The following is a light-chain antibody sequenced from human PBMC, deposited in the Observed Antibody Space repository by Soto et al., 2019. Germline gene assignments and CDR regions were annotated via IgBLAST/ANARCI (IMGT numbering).Light chain of an antibody. V-gene: IGLV1-40*01. Sequence: QSVLTQPPSVSGAPGQRVTISCAGSSYNIGAGYDVNWYQQLPGTASKLLIYDDSNRPSGVPDRFSGSKSATSASLAITGLQAEDEANYYCQSSDSSLSASVVFGGGTKLTVL. CDR1: SYNIGAGYD. CDR2: DDS. J-gene: IGLJ2*01. CDR3: QSSDSSLSASVV.